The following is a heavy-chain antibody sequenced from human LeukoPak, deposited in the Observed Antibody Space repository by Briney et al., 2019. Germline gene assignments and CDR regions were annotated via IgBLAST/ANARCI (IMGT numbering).Heavy chain of an antibody. CDR3: AKDLAGGNVPDS. Sequence: RPGGSLRLSCAASGFTFSSYGMSWVRQAPGKGLEWVSTISNSGGSTYYADSVKGRFTISRDNSKNTLYLQMNSLRAEDTALYYCAKDLAGGNVPDSWGQGTLVTVYS. J-gene: IGHJ5*01. D-gene: IGHD2-8*02. CDR1: GFTFSSYG. V-gene: IGHV3-23*01. CDR2: ISNSGGST.